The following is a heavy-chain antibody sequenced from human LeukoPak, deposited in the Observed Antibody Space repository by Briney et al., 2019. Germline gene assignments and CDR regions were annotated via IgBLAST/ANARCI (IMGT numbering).Heavy chain of an antibody. CDR2: INSDGSST. J-gene: IGHJ4*02. D-gene: IGHD6-13*01. V-gene: IGHV3-74*01. CDR1: GFTFSSYW. CDR3: ARGGTSQQLVPPYFDY. Sequence: GRSLRLSCAASGFTFSSYWMHWVRQAPGKGLVWVSRINSDGSSTSYADSVKGRFTISRDNAKNTLYLQMNSLRAEDTAVYYCARGGTSQQLVPPYFDYWGQGTLVTVSS.